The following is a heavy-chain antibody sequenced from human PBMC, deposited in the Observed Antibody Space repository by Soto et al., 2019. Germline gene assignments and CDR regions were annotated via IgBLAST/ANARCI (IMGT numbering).Heavy chain of an antibody. D-gene: IGHD3-3*01. CDR1: GYKFNSFG. Sequence: QVQLMQSGAEVKKPGASINVSCQASGYKFNSFGIAWVRQAPGQGLEWLGWISAYNGNTNYTQKLQGRVTLTTDTPTTTADTELRSLRSDDTAIFYCSRARGDLWNGHHFYMDVWGKGTTVIVTS. CDR3: SRARGDLWNGHHFYMDV. J-gene: IGHJ6*03. V-gene: IGHV1-18*01. CDR2: ISAYNGNT.